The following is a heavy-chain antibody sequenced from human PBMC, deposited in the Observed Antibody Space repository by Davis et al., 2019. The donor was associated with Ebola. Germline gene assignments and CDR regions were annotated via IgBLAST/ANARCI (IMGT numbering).Heavy chain of an antibody. CDR3: ARDRGFGYFDY. D-gene: IGHD3-10*01. J-gene: IGHJ4*02. CDR1: GFTFSTYA. CDR2: ISYDGSNK. Sequence: GESLKISCAASGFTFSTYAMNWVRQAPGKGLEWVAVISYDGSNKYYADSVKGRFTISRHNSKNTLYLQMNSLRAEDTAVYYCARDRGFGYFDYWGQGTLVTVSS. V-gene: IGHV3-30*14.